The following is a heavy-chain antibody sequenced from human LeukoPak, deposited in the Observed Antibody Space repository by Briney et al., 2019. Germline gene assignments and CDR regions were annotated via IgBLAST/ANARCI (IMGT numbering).Heavy chain of an antibody. V-gene: IGHV4-59*08. CDR1: GDSISRDY. D-gene: IGHD3-10*01. CDR3: ARHGKTWFGEYPRPYKWFDL. J-gene: IGHJ5*02. Sequence: SETLSLTCTVSGDSISRDYWSWIRQTPGGGLEWLGYIYYSESTSYSPSLKTRVTISLDTSRNQFSLELNSVTAADTAVYYCARHGKTWFGEYPRPYKWFDLWGQGTLVTVSS. CDR2: IYYSEST.